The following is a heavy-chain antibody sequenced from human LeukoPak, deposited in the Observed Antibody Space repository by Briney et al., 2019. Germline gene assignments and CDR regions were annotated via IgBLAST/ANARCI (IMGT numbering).Heavy chain of an antibody. CDR3: AKERQREISYGGGPFDY. V-gene: IGHV3-30*18. CDR1: GFNFRDYG. D-gene: IGHD3-16*01. Sequence: PGGSLRLSCAASGFNFRDYGIHWVRQAAGKGLEWVAAMSYKESFDYYGGSGKGRFIISRDNSMNAVYLQMNSLRAADTAVYFCAKERQREISYGGGPFDYWGQGILVTVSS. J-gene: IGHJ4*02. CDR2: MSYKESFD.